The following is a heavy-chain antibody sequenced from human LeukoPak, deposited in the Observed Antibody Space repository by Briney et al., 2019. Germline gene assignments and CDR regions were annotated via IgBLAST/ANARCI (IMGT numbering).Heavy chain of an antibody. D-gene: IGHD3-10*01. CDR2: IFHSGPI. Sequence: SETLSLTCTVSGDSISRSHDYWGWIRQPPGKGLEWIGSIFHSGPIYYNPSLRSRLIISVDTSKNQFSLKLRSVTATDTAVYYCARGSGTYFGNVGRFDPWGQGTLVTVSS. J-gene: IGHJ5*02. CDR1: GDSISRSHDY. CDR3: ARGSGTYFGNVGRFDP. V-gene: IGHV4-39*02.